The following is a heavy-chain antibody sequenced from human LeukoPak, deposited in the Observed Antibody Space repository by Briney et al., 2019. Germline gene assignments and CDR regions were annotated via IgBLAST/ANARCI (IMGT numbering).Heavy chain of an antibody. V-gene: IGHV4-39*07. D-gene: IGHD6-19*01. Sequence: GXXXSSSYYWGWIRQPXGKGLEWIGSIYYSGSTYYNPSLKSRVTISVDTSKNQFSLKLSSVTAADTAVYYXAXXVXXIAVXXXDYWGQGTXVTVSS. CDR1: GXXXSSSYY. CDR2: IYYSGST. J-gene: IGHJ4*02. CDR3: AXXVXXIAVXXXDY.